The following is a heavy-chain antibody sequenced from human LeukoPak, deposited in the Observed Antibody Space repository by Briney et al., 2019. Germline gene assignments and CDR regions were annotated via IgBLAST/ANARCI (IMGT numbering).Heavy chain of an antibody. CDR1: GFNFRDYY. D-gene: IGHD3-10*01. CDR2: IRTGGSIV. CDR3: VPSLNYYGNTS. J-gene: IGHJ5*02. Sequence: GGSLRLSCAASGFNFRDYYLGWIRQAPGKGLEWVSYIRTGGSIVFYADSVKGRFTLSRDHAKSSLYLQMNSLRDGEAVVHYCVPSLNYYGNTSWGQGTLATVSS. V-gene: IGHV3-11*01.